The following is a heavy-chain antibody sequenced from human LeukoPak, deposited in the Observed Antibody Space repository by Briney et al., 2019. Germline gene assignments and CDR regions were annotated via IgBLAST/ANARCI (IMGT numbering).Heavy chain of an antibody. V-gene: IGHV3-21*01. CDR1: RFNFDEYS. CDR2: ISSNSHYI. Sequence: GGSLRLSCVASRFNFDEYSMDWVRQVPGKGLEWVSSISSNSHYIYYADSVKGRFTITRDNAEKSLYLQMNSLRAEDTAVYYCARGRGYSISSDAFDIWGQGTMVTVSS. CDR3: ARGRGYSISSDAFDI. J-gene: IGHJ3*02. D-gene: IGHD6-6*01.